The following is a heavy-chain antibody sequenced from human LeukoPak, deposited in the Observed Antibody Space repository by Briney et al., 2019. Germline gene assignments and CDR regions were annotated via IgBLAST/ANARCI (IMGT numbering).Heavy chain of an antibody. D-gene: IGHD3/OR15-3a*01. CDR1: GGSISSYY. Sequence: SETLSLTCTVSGGSISSYYWSWIRQPPGKGLEWIGYIYYSGSTNYNPSLKSRVTISVDTSKNQFSLKLSSVTAADTAVYYCAKVSRYPFGPFDYWGQGTLVTVSS. J-gene: IGHJ4*02. CDR3: AKVSRYPFGPFDY. CDR2: IYYSGST. V-gene: IGHV4-59*01.